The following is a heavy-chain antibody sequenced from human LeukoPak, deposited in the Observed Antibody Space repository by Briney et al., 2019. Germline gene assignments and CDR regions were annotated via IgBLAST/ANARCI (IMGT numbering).Heavy chain of an antibody. J-gene: IGHJ3*02. CDR1: GFTFSSYS. Sequence: GGSLRLSCAASGFTFSSYSMNWVRQAPGKGLEWVSSISSSSSYIYYADSVKGRFTISRDNAKNSLYLQMNRLRAEDTAVYYCARSGMATATACAFDIWGQGTMVTVSS. CDR2: ISSSSSYI. D-gene: IGHD5-24*01. V-gene: IGHV3-21*03. CDR3: ARSGMATATACAFDI.